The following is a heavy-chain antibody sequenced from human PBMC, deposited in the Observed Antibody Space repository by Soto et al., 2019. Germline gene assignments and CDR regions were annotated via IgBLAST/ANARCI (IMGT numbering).Heavy chain of an antibody. CDR1: GGSISSGGYY. Sequence: TLSLTCTVSGGSISSGGYYWSWIRQHPGKGLEWIGYIYYSGSTYYNPSLKSRVTISVGTSKNQFSLKLSSVTAADTAVYYCARAKKGIAAAEKWFDPWGQGTLVTVSS. D-gene: IGHD6-13*01. CDR2: IYYSGST. J-gene: IGHJ5*02. V-gene: IGHV4-31*03. CDR3: ARAKKGIAAAEKWFDP.